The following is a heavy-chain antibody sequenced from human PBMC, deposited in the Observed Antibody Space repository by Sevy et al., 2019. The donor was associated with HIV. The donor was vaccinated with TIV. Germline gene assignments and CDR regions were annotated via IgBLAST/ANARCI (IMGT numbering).Heavy chain of an antibody. J-gene: IGHJ4*02. CDR1: GFTFSSYA. CDR3: ANSEWLRFLNY. CDR2: ISGRGGST. V-gene: IGHV3-23*01. Sequence: GGSLRLSCAASGFTFSSYAMSWVRQAPGKGLEWVSAISGRGGSTYYADSVKGRFTISRDNPKNTLYLQMNSLRAEDTAVYYCANSEWLRFLNYWGQGTLVTVSS. D-gene: IGHD5-12*01.